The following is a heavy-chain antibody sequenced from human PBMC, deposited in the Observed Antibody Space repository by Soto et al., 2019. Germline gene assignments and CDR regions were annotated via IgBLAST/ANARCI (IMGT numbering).Heavy chain of an antibody. J-gene: IGHJ4*02. CDR3: ARGLRGYSGYDFPYFDY. Sequence: SETLSLTCAVYGGSFSGYYWTWIRQPPGTGLEWIGEINHSGSTNYNPSLKSRVTISVDTSKNQFSLKLSSVTAADTAVYYCARGLRGYSGYDFPYFDYWGQGTLVTVSS. CDR1: GGSFSGYY. D-gene: IGHD5-12*01. V-gene: IGHV4-34*01. CDR2: INHSGST.